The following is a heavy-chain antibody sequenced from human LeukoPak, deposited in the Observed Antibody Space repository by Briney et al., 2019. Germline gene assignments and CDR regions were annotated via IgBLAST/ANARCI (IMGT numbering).Heavy chain of an antibody. Sequence: KPGGSLRLSCAASGFTFSSYTMNWVRQAPGKVLEWVSSISSSSSYIYYADSVKGRFTISRDNAKNSLYLQMNSLRAEDTAVYYCARDQGGVVVPAAITLNWFDPWGQGTLVTVSS. CDR1: GFTFSSYT. CDR3: ARDQGGVVVPAAITLNWFDP. D-gene: IGHD2-2*01. CDR2: ISSSSSYI. J-gene: IGHJ5*02. V-gene: IGHV3-21*01.